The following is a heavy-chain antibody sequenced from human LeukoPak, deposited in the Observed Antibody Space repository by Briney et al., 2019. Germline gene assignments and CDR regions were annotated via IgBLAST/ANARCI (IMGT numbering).Heavy chain of an antibody. CDR1: GGSFSGYY. V-gene: IGHV4-34*01. CDR2: INHSGST. Sequence: SETLSLTCAVYGGSFSGYYWSWIRQPPGKGLEGIGEINHSGSTNYNPSLKSRVTISVDTSKNQFSLKLSSVTAADTAVYYCAVNLYYYDSSGYFDWGQGTLVTVSS. D-gene: IGHD3-22*01. CDR3: AVNLYYYDSSGYFD. J-gene: IGHJ4*02.